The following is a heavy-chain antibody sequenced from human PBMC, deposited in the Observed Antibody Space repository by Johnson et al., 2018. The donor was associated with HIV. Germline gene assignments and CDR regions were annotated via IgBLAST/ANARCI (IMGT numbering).Heavy chain of an antibody. CDR3: ARDWYCSSTFCSERVLKDAFDV. J-gene: IGHJ3*01. Sequence: VQLVESGGGLVQPGRSLRLSCAASGFTFDDYAMHWVRQVPGKGLEWVSGISWNSGSIGYVDSVKGRFTISREHAKNSLYLQMNILRSEDTAVYFCARDWYCSSTFCSERVLKDAFDVWGQGTLVTVSA. V-gene: IGHV3-9*01. D-gene: IGHD2-2*01. CDR1: GFTFDDYA. CDR2: ISWNSGSI.